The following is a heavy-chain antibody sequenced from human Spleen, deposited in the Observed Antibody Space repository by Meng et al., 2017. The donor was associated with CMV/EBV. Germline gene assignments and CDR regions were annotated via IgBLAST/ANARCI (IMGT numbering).Heavy chain of an antibody. CDR2: INSDASSI. CDR1: GFTLSRFW. D-gene: IGHD5-18*01. J-gene: IGHJ6*02. Sequence: GGSLRLSCAASGFTLSRFWMHWVRQVPGRGLVWVSRINSDASSISYVDSVKGRFTISRDNAKNTLYLQMNSLRAEDTAVYYCASSAEAQGIRAYFHYGMDVWGQGTTVTVSS. CDR3: ASSAEAQGIRAYFHYGMDV. V-gene: IGHV3-74*01.